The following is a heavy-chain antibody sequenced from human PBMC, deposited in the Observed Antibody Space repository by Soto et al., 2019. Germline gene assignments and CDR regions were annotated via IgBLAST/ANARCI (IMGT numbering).Heavy chain of an antibody. V-gene: IGHV3-7*01. J-gene: IGHJ6*02. D-gene: IGHD5-12*01. CDR2: IKQDGSEK. CDR3: ARDPNIVATITAIYYYYGMDV. CDR1: GFTVSSYW. Sequence: GGSLRLSCAASGFTVSSYWMSWVRQAPGKGLEWVANIKQDGSEKYYVDSVKGRFTISRDNAKNSLYLQMNSLRAEDTAVYYCARDPNIVATITAIYYYYGMDVWGQGTTVTVSS.